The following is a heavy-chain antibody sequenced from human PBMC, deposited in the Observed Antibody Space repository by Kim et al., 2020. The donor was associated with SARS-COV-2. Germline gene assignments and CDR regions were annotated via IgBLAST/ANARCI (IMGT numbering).Heavy chain of an antibody. J-gene: IGHJ3*02. CDR1: GFTFSSYA. D-gene: IGHD1-26*01. CDR3: ARSRSGSYSGAFDI. CDR2: ISYDGSNK. Sequence: GGSLRLSCAASGFTFSSYAMHWVRQAPGKGLEWVAVISYDGSNKYYADSVKGRFTISRDNSKNTLYLQMNSLRAEDTAVYYCARSRSGSYSGAFDIWGRGTMVTVSS. V-gene: IGHV3-30*04.